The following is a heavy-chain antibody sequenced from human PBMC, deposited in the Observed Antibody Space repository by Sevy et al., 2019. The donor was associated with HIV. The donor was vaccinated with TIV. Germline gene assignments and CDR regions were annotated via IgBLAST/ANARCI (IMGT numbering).Heavy chain of an antibody. V-gene: IGHV3-21*01. CDR2: ISSSSNYI. CDR1: GFTFSSYT. D-gene: IGHD1-26*01. Sequence: GGSLRLSCAASGFTFSSYTINWVRQAPGKGLEWVSSISSSSNYIYYADSVKGRFTISRDNAKNSLYLQMNSLRAEDTAVYYSARVYSGYYNSWGQGTLVTVSS. J-gene: IGHJ4*02. CDR3: ARVYSGYYNS.